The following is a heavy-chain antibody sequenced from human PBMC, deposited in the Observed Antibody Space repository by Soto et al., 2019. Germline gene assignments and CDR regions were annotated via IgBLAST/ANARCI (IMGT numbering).Heavy chain of an antibody. D-gene: IGHD6-13*01. CDR2: ISGSGGST. Sequence: GGSLRLSCAASGFTFSSYAMSWVRQAPGKGLEWVSAISGSGGSTYYADSVKGRFTISRDNSKNTLYLQMNSLRAEDTAVYYCAKLNHIAAAGPFPFDYWGQGTLVTVSS. CDR1: GFTFSSYA. J-gene: IGHJ4*02. CDR3: AKLNHIAAAGPFPFDY. V-gene: IGHV3-23*01.